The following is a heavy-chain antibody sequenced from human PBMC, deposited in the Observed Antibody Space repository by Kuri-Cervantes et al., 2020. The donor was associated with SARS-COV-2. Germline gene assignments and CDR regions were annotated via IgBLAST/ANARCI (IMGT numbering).Heavy chain of an antibody. V-gene: IGHV1-2*06. CDR3: ARDADSSSWYPGAFDI. CDR2: INPNSGGT. Sequence: ASVKVSCKASGYTFTGYYMHWVRQAPGQGLEWMGRINPNSGGTNYAQKFQGRATMTRDTSISTAYMELSRLRSNDTAVYYCARDADSSSWYPGAFDIWGQGTMVTVSS. CDR1: GYTFTGYY. D-gene: IGHD6-13*01. J-gene: IGHJ3*02.